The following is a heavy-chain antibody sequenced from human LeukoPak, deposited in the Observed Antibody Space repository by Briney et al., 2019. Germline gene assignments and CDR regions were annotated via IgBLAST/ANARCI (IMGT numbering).Heavy chain of an antibody. D-gene: IGHD1-1*01. CDR3: ARDRSTTGTSLTDY. J-gene: IGHJ4*02. CDR1: GYTFTTYY. CDR2: INPISGGT. V-gene: IGHV1-2*02. Sequence: ASVKVSCKVSGYTFTTYYMHWVRQAPGQGLEWMGWINPISGGTDYAQKFQGRVTMTRDTSITTVYMDLSRLTFDDTAVYYCARDRSTTGTSLTDYWGQGTVVTVSS.